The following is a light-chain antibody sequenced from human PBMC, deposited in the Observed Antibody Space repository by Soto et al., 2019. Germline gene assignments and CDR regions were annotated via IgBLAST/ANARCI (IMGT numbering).Light chain of an antibody. J-gene: IGLJ2*01. CDR1: SSNIGAGYD. CDR2: GNS. CDR3: HSYDSSLSGYVV. V-gene: IGLV1-40*01. Sequence: QSVLTRPPSVSGAPGQRVTISCTGSSSNIGAGYDVHWYQQLPGTAPKLLIYGNSNRPSGVPDRFSGSKSGTSASLASTGLTTEDESAYHCHSYDSSLSGYVVFGRGTKLTVL.